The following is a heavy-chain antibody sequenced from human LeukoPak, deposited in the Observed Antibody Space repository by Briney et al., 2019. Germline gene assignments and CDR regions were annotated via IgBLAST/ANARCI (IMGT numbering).Heavy chain of an antibody. Sequence: PGGSLRLSCAASGFTVSSNYMSWVRQAPGKGLEWVSVIYSGGSTYYPDSVKGRFTISRDNSKNTLYLQMNSLRAEDPAVYYCAREPYYPSSYYYYMDVWGKGTTVTVSS. CDR2: IYSGGST. CDR1: GFTVSSNY. J-gene: IGHJ6*03. V-gene: IGHV3-53*01. CDR3: AREPYYPSSYYYYMDV. D-gene: IGHD3-10*01.